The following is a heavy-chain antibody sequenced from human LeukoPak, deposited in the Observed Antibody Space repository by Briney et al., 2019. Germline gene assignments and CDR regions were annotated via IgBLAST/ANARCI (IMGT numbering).Heavy chain of an antibody. CDR3: ARVGPRVSYYFDY. V-gene: IGHV3-48*02. CDR2: ISSSSTI. J-gene: IGHJ4*02. Sequence: PGGSLRLSCAASGFTFSSYSMNWVRQAPGKGLEWVSYISSSSTIYYADSVKGRFTISRDNAKNSLYLQMNSLRDEDTAVYYCARVGPRVSYYFDYWGQGTLVTVSS. CDR1: GFTFSSYS.